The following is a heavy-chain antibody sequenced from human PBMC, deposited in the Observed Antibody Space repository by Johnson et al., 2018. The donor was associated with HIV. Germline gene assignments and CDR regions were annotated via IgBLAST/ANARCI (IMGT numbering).Heavy chain of an antibody. J-gene: IGHJ3*02. CDR2: IRYDGSNK. V-gene: IGHV3-30*02. CDR1: GFTFSTYD. D-gene: IGHD6-6*01. Sequence: QEQLVESGGGVVQPGRSLRLSCAASGFTFSTYDMAWVRQAPGKGLEWVTFIRYDGSNKYYADSVKGRFTISRDNSKNTLYLQMNSLRAEDTAVYYCARDPSAGEQLDDAFDIWGQGTMVTVSS. CDR3: ARDPSAGEQLDDAFDI.